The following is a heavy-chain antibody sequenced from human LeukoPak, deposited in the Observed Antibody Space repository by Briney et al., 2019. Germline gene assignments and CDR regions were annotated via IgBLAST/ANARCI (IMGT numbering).Heavy chain of an antibody. Sequence: PGGSLRLSCAASGFTFSSYEMNWVRQAPGKGLEWVAFIRYDGSNKYYADSVKGRFTISRDNSKNTLYPQMNSLRAEDTAVYYCWTSLIVVVITTFDYWGQGTLVTVSS. CDR1: GFTFSSYE. V-gene: IGHV3-30*02. CDR3: WTSLIVVVITTFDY. D-gene: IGHD3-22*01. J-gene: IGHJ4*02. CDR2: IRYDGSNK.